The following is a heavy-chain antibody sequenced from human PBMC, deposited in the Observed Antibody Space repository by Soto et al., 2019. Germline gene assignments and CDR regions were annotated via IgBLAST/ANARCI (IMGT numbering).Heavy chain of an antibody. J-gene: IGHJ6*03. CDR1: GFSLSTSGEG. CDR3: AHENYYYYMDV. Sequence: QITLKESGPTLVKPTQTLTLTCTVSGFSLSTSGEGVGWIRQPPGKALERLARIYWDEDTRYSPSLNSRLTRTKDAPKHQVGLTMTNMDPVDTATYYGAHENYYYYMDVWGKGTTVTVSS. CDR2: IYWDEDT. V-gene: IGHV2-5*02.